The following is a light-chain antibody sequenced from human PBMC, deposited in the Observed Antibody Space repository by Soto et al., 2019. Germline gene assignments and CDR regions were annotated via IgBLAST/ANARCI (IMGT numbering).Light chain of an antibody. CDR2: EVS. CDR1: SSDVGGYNY. J-gene: IGLJ1*01. CDR3: SSYTSSSTKV. Sequence: QTVLTQPASVSRSPGQSITISCTGTSSDVGGYNYVSWYQQHPGKAPKLMIYEVSNRPSGVSNRFSGSKSGNAASLTISGLQAEDEADYYCSSYTSSSTKVFGTGTQLTVL. V-gene: IGLV2-14*01.